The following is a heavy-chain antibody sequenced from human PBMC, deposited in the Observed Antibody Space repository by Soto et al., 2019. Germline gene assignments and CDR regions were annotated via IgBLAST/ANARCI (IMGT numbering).Heavy chain of an antibody. Sequence: QVQLQESGPGLVKPSQTLSLTCTVSGGSISSGGYYWSWIRQRPGKGLEWIGYIYYSGSTYYNPSLKSRVTISVDTSKNQFSLKLSSVTAADTAVYYCPRAILRFGEKEKFDPWGQGTLVTVSS. D-gene: IGHD3-10*01. CDR3: PRAILRFGEKEKFDP. CDR1: GGSISSGGYY. V-gene: IGHV4-31*03. CDR2: IYYSGST. J-gene: IGHJ5*02.